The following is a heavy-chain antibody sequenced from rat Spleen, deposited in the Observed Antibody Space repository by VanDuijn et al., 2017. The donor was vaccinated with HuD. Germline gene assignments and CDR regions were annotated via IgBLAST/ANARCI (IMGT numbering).Heavy chain of an antibody. V-gene: IGHV10-5*01. CDR3: TAVNEH. Sequence: VQVVESGGGLVQPKESLKISCAASGFTFSNAAMYWVRQAPGKGLEWVARIRTKPNNYATYYADSVKGRFTISRDDSKSMVYLQMDDLKTEDTAMFYCTAVNEHWGQGVMVTVSS. J-gene: IGHJ2*01. CDR1: GFTFSNAA. CDR2: IRTKPNNYAT.